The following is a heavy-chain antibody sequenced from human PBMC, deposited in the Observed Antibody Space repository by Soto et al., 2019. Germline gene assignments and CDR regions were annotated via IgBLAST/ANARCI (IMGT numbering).Heavy chain of an antibody. V-gene: IGHV3-33*01. J-gene: IGHJ4*02. CDR3: ARDGYRLYYFGY. CDR1: GFTFSSYG. CDR2: IWYDGSNK. D-gene: IGHD2-2*03. Sequence: QVQLVESGGGVVQPGRSLRLSCAASGFTFSSYGMHWVRQAPGKGLEWVAVIWYDGSNKYYADSVKGRFTISRDNSKNALYLQMNSLRAEDTAVYYCARDGYRLYYFGYWGQGALVTVSS.